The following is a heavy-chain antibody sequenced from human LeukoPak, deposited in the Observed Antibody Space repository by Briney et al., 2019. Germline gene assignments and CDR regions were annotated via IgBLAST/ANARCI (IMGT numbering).Heavy chain of an antibody. D-gene: IGHD3-10*01. CDR3: AKDSYYDSGSLDY. Sequence: PGGSLRLSCAASGFTFSSYGMHWVRQAPGKGLEWVAAMSYDGSNKHYVDSVKGRFTISRDNSKNTLYLQMNSLRGEDTAEYYCAKDSYYDSGSLDYWGQGTLVTVSS. J-gene: IGHJ4*02. CDR2: MSYDGSNK. CDR1: GFTFSSYG. V-gene: IGHV3-30*18.